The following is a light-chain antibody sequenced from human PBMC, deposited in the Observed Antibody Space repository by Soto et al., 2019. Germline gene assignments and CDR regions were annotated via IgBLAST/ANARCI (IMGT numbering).Light chain of an antibody. CDR1: QDISNY. Sequence: IQMTHSPSSLSASVGDRVTITFQSSQDISNYLNWYQQKPGKAPKLLIYDASNLETGVPSRFSGSGSGTDFTFTISSLQPEDIATYYCQQYDNLPSLNFGGGTKVDIK. V-gene: IGKV1-33*01. CDR3: QQYDNLPSLN. J-gene: IGKJ4*01. CDR2: DAS.